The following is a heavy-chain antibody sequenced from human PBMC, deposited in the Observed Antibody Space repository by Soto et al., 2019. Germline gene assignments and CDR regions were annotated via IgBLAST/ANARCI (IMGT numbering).Heavy chain of an antibody. J-gene: IGHJ3*02. CDR3: ARVTRVAAAGTQAFDI. CDR1: KFTFSGYS. Sequence: EVQLVESGGGLVKPGGSLRLSCAASKFTFSGYSMNWVRQAPGKGLEWVSSISSNSNYIYYADSVKGRFTISRDNAQNALYLQMNGLRSEDTAVYYCARVTRVAAAGTQAFDIWGQGTMVTVSS. V-gene: IGHV3-21*01. D-gene: IGHD6-13*01. CDR2: ISSNSNYI.